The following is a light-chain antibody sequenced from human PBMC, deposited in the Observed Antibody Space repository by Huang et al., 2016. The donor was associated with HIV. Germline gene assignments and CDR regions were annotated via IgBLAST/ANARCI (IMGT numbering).Light chain of an antibody. V-gene: IGKV4-1*01. CDR1: HSPLNSPNRKNY. Sequence: DIVMTQSPDFLAVSLGERATISCKSSHSPLNSPNRKNYLAWYQQNPGQPPKLLIYWASGRESGVPDRFIGSGSGTDFTLTITSLQAEDVAVYFCQQYFFSPMTFGPGTKVDI. CDR3: QQYFFSPMT. CDR2: WAS. J-gene: IGKJ3*01.